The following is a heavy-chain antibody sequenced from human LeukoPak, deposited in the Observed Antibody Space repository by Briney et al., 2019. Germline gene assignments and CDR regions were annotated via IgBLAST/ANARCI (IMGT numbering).Heavy chain of an antibody. J-gene: IGHJ4*02. CDR1: DYTFTGYY. CDR2: INTNNGAT. D-gene: IGHD4-17*01. V-gene: IGHV1-2*02. Sequence: ASVKVSCKASDYTFTGYYMHWVRQAPGQGLEWMGWINTNNGATKYAQRFQGRVTMTRDTSISTTYLKLSRLTSDDAAVYYCARDRNTVTTSFDYWGQGTLVTVSS. CDR3: ARDRNTVTTSFDY.